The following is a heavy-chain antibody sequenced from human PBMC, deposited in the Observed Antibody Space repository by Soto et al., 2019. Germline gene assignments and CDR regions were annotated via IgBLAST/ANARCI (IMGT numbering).Heavy chain of an antibody. V-gene: IGHV4-31*03. J-gene: IGHJ5*02. CDR2: NYYSGAN. Sequence: NPSETLSLTCTVSGDSITSGGAHYCSWLRQHPEKGLEWIGYNYYSGANYYPPPLNSRVTFSEDTPKSQFSQKLSAVTAADPAVYYGAGLRRGLYNWFDPWGKGTLVTVSS. CDR3: AGLRRGLYNWFDP. CDR1: GDSITSGGAHY. D-gene: IGHD3-10*01.